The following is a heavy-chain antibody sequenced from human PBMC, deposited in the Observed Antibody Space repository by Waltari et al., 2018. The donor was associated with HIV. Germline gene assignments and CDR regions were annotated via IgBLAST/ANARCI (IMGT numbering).Heavy chain of an antibody. Sequence: QVQLVQSGAVVTKPGASVKVSCQTSGTTFSDNYVHWMRQAPGQGPEWMGWINPNSGGTNYAQRFQDRVTLTRDTHISTVFMDLSRLASDDTAVYYCARVPQGRLGELSTYYFDYWGQGSLVIVSS. D-gene: IGHD3-16*01. V-gene: IGHV1-2*02. CDR1: GTTFSDNY. CDR3: ARVPQGRLGELSTYYFDY. J-gene: IGHJ4*02. CDR2: INPNSGGT.